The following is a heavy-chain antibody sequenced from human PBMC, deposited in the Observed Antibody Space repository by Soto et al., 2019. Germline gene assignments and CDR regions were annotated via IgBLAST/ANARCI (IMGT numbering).Heavy chain of an antibody. J-gene: IGHJ4*02. Sequence: PSETLSLTCAVSGASIGTSNWWSWVRQSPGKGLEWIGEIHDSGSTKYNPSLKSRVTISLDKSKNQFSLNVSSVTAADTAVYYCARLKNYDILNKSDYWGQGSLVT. CDR2: IHDSGST. CDR3: ARLKNYDILNKSDY. CDR1: GASIGTSNW. V-gene: IGHV4-4*02. D-gene: IGHD3-9*01.